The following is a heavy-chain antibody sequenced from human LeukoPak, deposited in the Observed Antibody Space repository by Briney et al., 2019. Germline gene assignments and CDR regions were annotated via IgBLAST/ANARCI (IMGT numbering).Heavy chain of an antibody. CDR3: ARDIRVTATLNYYYYGMDV. J-gene: IGHJ6*02. Sequence: PGGSLRLSCAASGFTFTSYWMSWVRQAPGKGLEWVANIKQDGSEKYYVDSVKGRFIISRDNAKNSLYLQMNSLRAEDTAVYYCARDIRVTATLNYYYYGMDVWGQGTTVTVSS. CDR2: IKQDGSEK. V-gene: IGHV3-7*05. CDR1: GFTFTSYW. D-gene: IGHD2-15*01.